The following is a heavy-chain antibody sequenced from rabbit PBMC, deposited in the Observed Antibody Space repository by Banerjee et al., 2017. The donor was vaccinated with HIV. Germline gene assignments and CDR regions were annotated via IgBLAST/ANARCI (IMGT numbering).Heavy chain of an antibody. J-gene: IGHJ4*01. D-gene: IGHD6-1*01. CDR1: GFDLSRYY. V-gene: IGHV1S7*01. CDR3: VRSGASADYGYDL. Sequence: QSLEESGGDLVKPGASLTLTCTASGFDLSRYYMSWVRQAPGKGLEWIGYIDPVFTSTYASWVNGRFTISSHNAQNTLYLQLNSLTAADTATYFCVRSGASADYGYDLWGQGTLVTVS. CDR2: IDPVFTST.